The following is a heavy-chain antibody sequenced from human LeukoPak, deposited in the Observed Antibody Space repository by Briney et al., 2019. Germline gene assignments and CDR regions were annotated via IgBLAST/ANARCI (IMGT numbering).Heavy chain of an antibody. Sequence: PGGSLRLSCAASGFTFDDYGMSWVRQAPGKGLEWVSGIGGSGGFITYYADSVKGRFTVSRDNSKNTLYLQMNNLRADDTAIYYCARDLGWLHYADWGQGTLVTVSS. CDR1: GFTFDDYG. J-gene: IGHJ4*02. V-gene: IGHV3-23*01. CDR3: ARDLGWLHYAD. D-gene: IGHD5-12*01. CDR2: IGGSGGFIT.